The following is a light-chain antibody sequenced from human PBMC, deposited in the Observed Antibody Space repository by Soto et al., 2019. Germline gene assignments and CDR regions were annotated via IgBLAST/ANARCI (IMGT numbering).Light chain of an antibody. Sequence: QSALTQPRSVSGSPGQTVTISCTGTSSDVGGYNYVSWYQQRPGKAPKVLIYEVTKRPSGVPDRFSGSKSGNTASLTISGLQAEDEADYYCCSYAGSYDWVFGGGTKLTVL. CDR2: EVT. V-gene: IGLV2-11*01. CDR1: SSDVGGYNY. CDR3: CSYAGSYDWV. J-gene: IGLJ3*02.